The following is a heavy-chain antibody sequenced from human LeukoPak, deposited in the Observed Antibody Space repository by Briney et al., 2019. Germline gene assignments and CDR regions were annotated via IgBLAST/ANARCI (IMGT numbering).Heavy chain of an antibody. CDR2: IKQDGSEK. CDR1: GFTFTNYW. CDR3: ARGDWGRSWNLLGFDY. J-gene: IGHJ4*02. V-gene: IGHV3-7*04. Sequence: PGGSLRLSCTASGFTFTNYWMNWIRQAPGKGLEWVANIKQDGSEKSYIDSVKGRFTISRDSAKNSLSLQMNNLRAEDTAVYYCARGDWGRSWNLLGFDYWGQGTLVTVSS. D-gene: IGHD6-13*01.